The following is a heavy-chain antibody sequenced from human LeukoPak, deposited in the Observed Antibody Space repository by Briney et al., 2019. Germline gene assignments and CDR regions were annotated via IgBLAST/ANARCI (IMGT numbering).Heavy chain of an antibody. CDR1: GGSISSYY. CDR3: ARDSSRPTTKQVGANDY. J-gene: IGHJ4*02. V-gene: IGHV4-59*01. Sequence: SETLSLTCTVSGGSISSYYWSWIRQPPGKGLEWIGYIYYSGSTNYNPSLKSRVTISVDTSKNQFSLKLSSVTAADTAVYYCARDSSRPTTKQVGANDYWGQGTLVTVSS. CDR2: IYYSGST. D-gene: IGHD1-26*01.